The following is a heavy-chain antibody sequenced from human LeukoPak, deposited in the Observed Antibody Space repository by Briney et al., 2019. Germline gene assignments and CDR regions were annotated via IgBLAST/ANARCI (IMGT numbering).Heavy chain of an antibody. J-gene: IGHJ5*02. CDR1: GYSVSGGYY. D-gene: IGHD2-2*01. Sequence: SETLSLTCTVSGYSVSGGYYWGWIRQPPGKGLEWIGSMYHSGDTYYNPSLKSRVTISVDTSKNQLSLKLSSETAADTAVYYCARSKAHLSTSWYGTWFDPWGQGTLVTVSS. CDR2: MYHSGDT. V-gene: IGHV4-38-2*02. CDR3: ARSKAHLSTSWYGTWFDP.